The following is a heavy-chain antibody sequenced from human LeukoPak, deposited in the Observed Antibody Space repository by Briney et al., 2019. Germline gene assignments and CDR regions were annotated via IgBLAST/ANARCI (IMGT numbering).Heavy chain of an antibody. CDR1: GFSFSNAW. V-gene: IGHV3-15*01. CDR3: TTDVTTGTGVLDY. J-gene: IGHJ4*02. D-gene: IGHD4-17*01. CDR2: IKTKTDGGTT. Sequence: GGSLRLSCAASGFSFSNAWMSWVCQAPGKGLEWVGRIKTKTDGGTTDYVAPVKGRFTISRDDSKNKVYLQMNSLKTEDTAVYYSTTDVTTGTGVLDYWGQGTLVTVSS.